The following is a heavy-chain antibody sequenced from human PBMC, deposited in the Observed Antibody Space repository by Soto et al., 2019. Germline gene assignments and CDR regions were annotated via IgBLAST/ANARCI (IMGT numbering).Heavy chain of an antibody. J-gene: IGHJ6*02. CDR2: ISYDGSNK. Sequence: GGSLRLSCAASGFTFSSYGMHLVRQAPGKGLEWVAVISYDGSNKYYADSVKGRFTISRDNSKNTLYLKINSLRAEDTAVHYCAKVGVPAAKIRYGMDVWGQGTTVTVSS. CDR3: AKVGVPAAKIRYGMDV. CDR1: GFTFSSYG. V-gene: IGHV3-30*18. D-gene: IGHD2-2*01.